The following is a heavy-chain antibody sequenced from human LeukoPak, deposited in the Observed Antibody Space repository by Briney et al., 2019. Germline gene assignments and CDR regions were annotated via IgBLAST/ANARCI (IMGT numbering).Heavy chain of an antibody. V-gene: IGHV4-4*07. Sequence: SETLSLTCTVSGGSISNYYWSWIRQPAGRGLEWIGRIYSSGTTIYNPSLKSRVTMSVDTSKNQFSLKLSSVTAADTAVYFCASGSSGYDPWGQGTLVTVSS. CDR2: IYSSGTT. D-gene: IGHD5-12*01. CDR1: GGSISNYY. CDR3: ASGSSGYDP. J-gene: IGHJ5*02.